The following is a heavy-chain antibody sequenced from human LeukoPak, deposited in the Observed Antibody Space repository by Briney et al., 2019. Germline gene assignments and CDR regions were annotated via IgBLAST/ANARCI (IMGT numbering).Heavy chain of an antibody. CDR3: ARDPGYSSGWLDY. Sequence: GGSLRLSCAASGVTFSSYGMHWVRQAPGKGLEWVAVIWYDGSNKYYADSVKGRFTISRDNSKNTLYLQMNSLRAEDTAVYYCARDPGYSSGWLDYWGQGTLVTVSS. CDR1: GVTFSSYG. V-gene: IGHV3-33*08. J-gene: IGHJ4*02. D-gene: IGHD6-19*01. CDR2: IWYDGSNK.